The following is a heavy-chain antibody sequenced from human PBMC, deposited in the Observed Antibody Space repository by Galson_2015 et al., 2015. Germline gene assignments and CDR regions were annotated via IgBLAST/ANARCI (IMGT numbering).Heavy chain of an antibody. J-gene: IGHJ6*02. V-gene: IGHV7-4-1*02. D-gene: IGHD3-3*01. CDR3: AKGSDCDFWSGTEYYYYYYGMDV. Sequence: SVKVSCKASGYTFTSYAMNWVRQAPGQGLEWMGWINTNTGNPTYAQGFTGRFVFSLDTSVSTAYLQISSLKAEDTAVYYCAKGSDCDFWSGTEYYYYYYGMDVWGQGTTVTVSS. CDR1: GYTFTSYA. CDR2: INTNTGNP.